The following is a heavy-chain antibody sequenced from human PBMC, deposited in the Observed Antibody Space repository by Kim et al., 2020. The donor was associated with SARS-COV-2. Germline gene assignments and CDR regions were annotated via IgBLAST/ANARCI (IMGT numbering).Heavy chain of an antibody. J-gene: IGHJ6*02. V-gene: IGHV3-74*01. CDR3: ARDEWFGELLLLVYGMDV. D-gene: IGHD3-10*01. Sequence: KGRFTISRDNAKNTLYLQMNSLRAEDTAVYYCARDEWFGELLLLVYGMDVWGQGTTVTVSS.